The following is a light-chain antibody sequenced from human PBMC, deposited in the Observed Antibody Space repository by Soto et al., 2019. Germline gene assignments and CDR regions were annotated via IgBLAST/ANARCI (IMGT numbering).Light chain of an antibody. CDR1: QSIRSNY. V-gene: IGKV3-20*01. CDR3: QQYGSSPVT. Sequence: ELVLTQSPGTMSLSPGERATLSCMASQSIRSNYLAWYQQKPGQAPRFLIYGEFSRATGIQDRFSGSGSGTDFTLTISRMEPEDFAVYYCQQYGSSPVTFGKGNKVDIK. J-gene: IGKJ1*01. CDR2: GEF.